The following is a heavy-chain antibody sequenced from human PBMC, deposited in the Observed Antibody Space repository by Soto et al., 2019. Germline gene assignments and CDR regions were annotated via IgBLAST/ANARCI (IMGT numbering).Heavy chain of an antibody. CDR3: AKGFRNSDL. CDR2: LGGGGGAF. Sequence: EVQLLESGGGLVQPGGSLRLSCAASGFPFSSYPMTWVRQAPAKGLEWVSTLGGGGGAFYYADSVKGRFTISRDNSRNTLYLQMNSLRVEDTAVYYCAKGFRNSDLRGQGTLVTVSS. D-gene: IGHD1-7*01. J-gene: IGHJ4*02. V-gene: IGHV3-23*01. CDR1: GFPFSSYP.